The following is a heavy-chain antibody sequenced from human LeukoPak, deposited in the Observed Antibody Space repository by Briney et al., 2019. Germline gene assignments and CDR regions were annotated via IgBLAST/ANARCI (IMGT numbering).Heavy chain of an antibody. J-gene: IGHJ4*02. Sequence: SQTLSLTCTVSGGSISSGGYYWSWIRQPPGKGLEWIGYIYYSGSTNYNPSLKSRVTISVNTSKNQFSLKLSSVTAADTAVYYCARLKPEQLAAFDYWGQGTLVTVSS. V-gene: IGHV4-61*08. CDR2: IYYSGST. CDR1: GGSISSGGYY. CDR3: ARLKPEQLAAFDY. D-gene: IGHD6-6*01.